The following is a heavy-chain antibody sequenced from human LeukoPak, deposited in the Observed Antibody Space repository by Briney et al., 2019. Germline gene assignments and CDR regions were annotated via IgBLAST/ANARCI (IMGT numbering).Heavy chain of an antibody. J-gene: IGHJ4*02. CDR1: GFTFSSYA. CDR2: ISSSSSYV. V-gene: IGHV3-21*01. D-gene: IGHD4-17*01. CDR3: ATLIPTTADDY. Sequence: GGSLRLSCAASGFTFSSYAMSWVRQAPGKGLEWVSSISSSSSYVYYADSVKGRFTISRDNAKNSLYLQMNSLRAEDTAVYYCATLIPTTADDYWGQGTLVTVSS.